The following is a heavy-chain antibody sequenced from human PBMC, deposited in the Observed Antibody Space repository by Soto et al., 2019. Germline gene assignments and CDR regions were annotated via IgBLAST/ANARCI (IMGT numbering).Heavy chain of an antibody. Sequence: EVQLVESGGGLVQPGGSLRLSCAASGFTFRNYWMYWVRQAPGQGLEWVSRINSDGSVSSYADSVKGRLTISRDDVKNPLYLLMDSLRAEDTAVYYCARGDCVGGSCYSLAGSFYYYMDAWGKGTTVTVFS. V-gene: IGHV3-74*02. CDR2: INSDGSVS. CDR1: GFTFRNYW. J-gene: IGHJ6*03. CDR3: ARGDCVGGSCYSLAGSFYYYMDA. D-gene: IGHD2-15*01.